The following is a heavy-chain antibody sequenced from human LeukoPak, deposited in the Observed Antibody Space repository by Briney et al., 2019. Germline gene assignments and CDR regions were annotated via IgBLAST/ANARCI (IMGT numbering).Heavy chain of an antibody. D-gene: IGHD6-13*01. V-gene: IGHV3-9*01. CDR3: AKEGSSWYYFDY. J-gene: IGHJ4*02. Sequence: GGSLRLSCAASGFTFDDYAMHWVRQAPGKGLEWVSGISWNSGSIGYADAVKGRFTISRDNAKNSLYLQMNSLRAEDTALYDCAKEGSSWYYFDYWGQGTLVTVSS. CDR1: GFTFDDYA. CDR2: ISWNSGSI.